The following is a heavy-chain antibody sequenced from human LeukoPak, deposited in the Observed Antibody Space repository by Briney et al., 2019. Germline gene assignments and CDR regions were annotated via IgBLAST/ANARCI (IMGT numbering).Heavy chain of an antibody. J-gene: IGHJ4*02. CDR1: GFTFSSYA. CDR2: ISGSGGST. V-gene: IGHV3-23*01. CDR3: ARVSLRSGYNN. D-gene: IGHD3-3*01. Sequence: GGSLRLSCAASGFTFSSYAVSWVRQTPGKGLEWVSAISGSGGSTYYADSVKGRFTISRDNSKNTLYLQMNSLRAEDTAVYYCARVSLRSGYNNWGQGTLVTVSS.